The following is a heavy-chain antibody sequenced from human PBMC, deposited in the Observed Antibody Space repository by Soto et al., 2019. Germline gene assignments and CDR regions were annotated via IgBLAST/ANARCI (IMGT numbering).Heavy chain of an antibody. CDR1: GFSLSTSGVG. J-gene: IGHJ4*02. CDR2: IYWDDDK. D-gene: IGHD3-3*01. Sequence: SGPTLVNPTQTLTLTCTFSGFSLSTSGVGVGWIRQPPGKALEWLALIYWDDDKRYSPSLKSRLTITKDTSKNQVVLTMTNMDPVDTATYYCAHGPGPIRFLEWQYFDYWGQGTLVTVSS. CDR3: AHGPGPIRFLEWQYFDY. V-gene: IGHV2-5*02.